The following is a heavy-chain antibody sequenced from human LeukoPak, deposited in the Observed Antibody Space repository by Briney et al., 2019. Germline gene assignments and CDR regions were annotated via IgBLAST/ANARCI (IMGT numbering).Heavy chain of an antibody. J-gene: IGHJ6*03. D-gene: IGHD2-2*01. CDR3: ARGLGGTDLVVPAAYGPDYYYYYYMDV. Sequence: ASVKVPCKASGYIFTSYDINWVRQATGQGLEWMGWMNPNSGNTGYAQKFQGRVTMTRNTSISTAYMELSSLRSEDTAVYYCARGLGGTDLVVPAAYGPDYYYYYYMDVWGKGTTVTVSS. V-gene: IGHV1-8*01. CDR2: MNPNSGNT. CDR1: GYIFTSYD.